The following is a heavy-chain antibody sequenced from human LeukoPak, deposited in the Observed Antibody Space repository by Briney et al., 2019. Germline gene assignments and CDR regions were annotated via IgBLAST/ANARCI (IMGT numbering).Heavy chain of an antibody. J-gene: IGHJ6*04. V-gene: IGHV4-61*02. Sequence: PSQTLSLTCTVSGGSISSGSYYWSWIRQPAGKGLEWIGRIYTSGSTNYNPSLKSRVTISVDTSKNQFSLKLSSVTAADTAVYYCARVTGPSTYYDFWSGYYDVWGKGTTVTVSS. CDR2: IYTSGST. CDR3: ARVTGPSTYYDFWSGYYDV. D-gene: IGHD3-3*01. CDR1: GGSISSGSYY.